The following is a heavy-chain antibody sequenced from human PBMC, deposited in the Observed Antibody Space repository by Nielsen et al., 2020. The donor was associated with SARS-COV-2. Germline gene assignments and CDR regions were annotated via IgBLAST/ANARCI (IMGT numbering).Heavy chain of an antibody. CDR2: IYTDGST. J-gene: IGHJ6*02. D-gene: IGHD7-27*01. Sequence: GESLKISCGASGFTISSSFMSWVRQAAGKGQDWVSVIYTDGSTSHADSVKGRFTISRDNSKNTLYLQMNSLRAEDTAVYYCARDNWGRMDVWGQGTTVTVSS. CDR1: GFTISSSF. CDR3: ARDNWGRMDV. V-gene: IGHV3-66*01.